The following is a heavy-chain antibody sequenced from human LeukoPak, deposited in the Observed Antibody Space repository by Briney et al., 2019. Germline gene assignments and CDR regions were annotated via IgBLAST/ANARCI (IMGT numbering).Heavy chain of an antibody. CDR1: GFTFSDYN. CDR3: ARKRDDSSFIYYYYYYMDV. Sequence: GSLRLSCAASGFTFSDYNMRRIRQAPGKGLEWVSSISRSGSTKYYADSVKGRFTISRDNAKNSLYLQMNSLRAEDTAVYYCARKRDDSSFIYYYYYYMDVWGKGTTVTISS. V-gene: IGHV3-11*04. CDR2: ISRSGSTK. D-gene: IGHD3-22*01. J-gene: IGHJ6*03.